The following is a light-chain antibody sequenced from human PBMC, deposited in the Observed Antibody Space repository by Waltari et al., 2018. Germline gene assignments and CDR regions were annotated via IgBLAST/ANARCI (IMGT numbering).Light chain of an antibody. CDR2: SNV. CDR3: ATWDDSLNGRV. CDR1: SSHIGSNT. J-gene: IGLJ3*02. V-gene: IGLV1-44*01. Sequence: QSVLTQPPSASGTPGQRVTISCSGSSSHIGSNTVNWYQHLPGTAPTLLIYSNVQRPSGVPDRFSGSKSGTSASLAISGLQSEDEADYYCATWDDSLNGRVFGGGTKLTVL.